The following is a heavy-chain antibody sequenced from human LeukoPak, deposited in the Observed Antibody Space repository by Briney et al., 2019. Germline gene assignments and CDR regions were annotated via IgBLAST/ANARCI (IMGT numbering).Heavy chain of an antibody. D-gene: IGHD2-21*02. J-gene: IGHJ5*02. CDR1: GGSISSYY. CDR3: SGVTAIPLNWFDP. Sequence: SETLSLTCTVSGGSISSYYWSWIRQPPGKGRVGIGYIYCSGSTNYNTSLKSRVTISVETYKNQFSLKLSSVTAADTAVYYCSGVTAIPLNWFDPWGQRTLVTASS. V-gene: IGHV4-59*08. CDR2: IYCSGST.